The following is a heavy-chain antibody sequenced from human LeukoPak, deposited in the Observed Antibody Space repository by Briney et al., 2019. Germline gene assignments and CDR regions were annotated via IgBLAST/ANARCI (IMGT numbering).Heavy chain of an antibody. Sequence: PGGSLRLSCTVSGFTFSNACMSWVRQAPGKGLEWVSYISGTGSTRYYAGSVKGRFTISRDNAKNSLYLQMNSLRAEDTALYYCARVEQQLVRGCWGQGTLVTVSS. V-gene: IGHV3-11*04. CDR3: ARVEQQLVRGC. CDR2: ISGTGSTR. D-gene: IGHD6-13*01. CDR1: GFTFSNAC. J-gene: IGHJ4*02.